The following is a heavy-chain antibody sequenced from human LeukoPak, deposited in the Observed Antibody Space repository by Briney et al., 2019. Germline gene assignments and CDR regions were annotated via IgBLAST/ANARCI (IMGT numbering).Heavy chain of an antibody. V-gene: IGHV1-69*05. CDR3: ASSPPLKYYFDY. CDR1: GYTFTSYA. CDR2: IIPIFGTA. Sequence: GASVKVSCKASGYTFTSYAISWVRQAPGQGLEWMGGIIPIFGTANYAQKFQGRVTITTDESTSTAYMELSGLRSEDTAVYYCASSPPLKYYFDYWGQGTLVTVSS. J-gene: IGHJ4*02.